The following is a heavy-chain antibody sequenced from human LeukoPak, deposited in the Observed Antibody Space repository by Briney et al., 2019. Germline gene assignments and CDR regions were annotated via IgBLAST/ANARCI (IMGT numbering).Heavy chain of an antibody. CDR2: IYYSGST. V-gene: IGHV4-39*01. J-gene: IGHJ4*02. Sequence: PSETLSLTCTVSGGSISSSNYYWGWIRQPPGKGLEWIGSIYYSGSTYYNPSLKSRVTISVDTSKNQFSLKLSSVTAADTAVYYCARALSVTTFVDWGQGTLVTVSS. D-gene: IGHD4-11*01. CDR3: ARALSVTTFVD. CDR1: GGSISSSNYY.